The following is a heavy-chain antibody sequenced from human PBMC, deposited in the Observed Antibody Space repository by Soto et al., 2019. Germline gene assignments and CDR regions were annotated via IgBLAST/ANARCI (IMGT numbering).Heavy chain of an antibody. D-gene: IGHD4-17*01. CDR1: GASISGGSYD. CDR3: ARDPSYGDYSYYGMDV. Sequence: QVQLQESGPGLVKPPQTLSLTCTVSGASISGGSYDWSWIRQHPGKVLERIGSIYYSGNTYYSPSLKSRVTIAVDTSKNHFSLRLTSVTAADTAVYYCARDPSYGDYSYYGMDVW. V-gene: IGHV4-31*03. J-gene: IGHJ6*01. CDR2: IYYSGNT.